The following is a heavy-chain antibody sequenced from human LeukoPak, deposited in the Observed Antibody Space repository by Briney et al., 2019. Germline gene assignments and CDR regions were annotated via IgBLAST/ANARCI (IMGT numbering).Heavy chain of an antibody. CDR3: ARGHPAITMIVVVTWFDP. CDR1: GYTFTSYA. CDR2: INTNTGNP. J-gene: IGHJ5*02. V-gene: IGHV7-4-1*02. Sequence: ASVKVSCKASGYTFTSYAMNWVRQAPGQGLEWMGWINTNTGNPTYAQGFTGRFVFSLDTSVSTAYLQISSLKAEDTAVYYCARGHPAITMIVVVTWFDPWGQGTLVTVSS. D-gene: IGHD3-22*01.